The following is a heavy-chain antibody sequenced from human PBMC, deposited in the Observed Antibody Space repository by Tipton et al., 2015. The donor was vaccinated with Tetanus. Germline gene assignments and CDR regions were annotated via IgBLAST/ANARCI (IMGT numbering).Heavy chain of an antibody. D-gene: IGHD2-15*01. J-gene: IGHJ4*02. Sequence: LRLSCAVYGGSFSGYYWSWIRQPPGKGLEWIEEINHSGSTNYNPSLKSRVTISVDTSKNQFSLKLSSVTAADTAVYYCAREKYYCSGGSCYFDYWGQGTLVTVSS. CDR3: AREKYYCSGGSCYFDY. V-gene: IGHV4-34*01. CDR1: GGSFSGYY. CDR2: INHSGST.